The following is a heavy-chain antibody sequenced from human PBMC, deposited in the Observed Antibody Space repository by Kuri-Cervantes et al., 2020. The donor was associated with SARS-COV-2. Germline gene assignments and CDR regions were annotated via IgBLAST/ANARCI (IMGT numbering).Heavy chain of an antibody. CDR2: ISVYNGNT. D-gene: IGHD3-10*01. V-gene: IGHV1-18*01. Sequence: ASVKVFCKASGGTFSSAIISWVRQAPGQGLEWMGWISVYNGNTNYAQKLQGRVTMTTDTSTSTAYMELRSLRSDDTAVYYCARDLSTLYYYGSGYWFDPWGQGTLVTVSS. J-gene: IGHJ5*02. CDR1: GGTFSSAI. CDR3: ARDLSTLYYYGSGYWFDP.